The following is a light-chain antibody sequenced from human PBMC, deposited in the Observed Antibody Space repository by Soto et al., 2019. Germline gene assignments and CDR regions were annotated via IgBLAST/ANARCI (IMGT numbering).Light chain of an antibody. CDR2: ATS. V-gene: IGKV3-15*01. J-gene: IGKJ4*01. Sequence: EMVNPQPPANLSVSPEASATLSCRASQSVSSDLAWYQQKPGQAPRLLFYATSTSATGIPAMCSGSGSGTEFTLTSSSLHYEYFAVYFWQKYNKWPLTFGGGTKVDI. CDR3: QKYNKWPLT. CDR1: QSVSSD.